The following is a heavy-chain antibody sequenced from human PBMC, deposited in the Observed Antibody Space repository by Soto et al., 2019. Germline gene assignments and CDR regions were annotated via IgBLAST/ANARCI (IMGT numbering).Heavy chain of an antibody. V-gene: IGHV3-9*01. CDR3: ARDDHSNRSYYYGLDV. CDR2: INWYSGKL. D-gene: IGHD4-4*01. CDR1: GFSVDDYT. J-gene: IGHJ6*02. Sequence: GGSLRLSCAGFGFSVDDYTMYWVRQAPQKGLDWVSGINWYSGKLGYADSVQGRFTISRDNARNSLYLQMNSLRAEDTAVYYCARDDHSNRSYYYGLDVWGQGTTVTVSS.